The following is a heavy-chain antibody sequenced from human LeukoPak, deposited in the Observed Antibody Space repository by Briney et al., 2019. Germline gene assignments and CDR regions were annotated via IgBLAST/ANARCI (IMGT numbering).Heavy chain of an antibody. D-gene: IGHD5-18*01. CDR2: IIPIFGTA. Sequence: ASVKVSCKASGGTFSSYAISWVRQAPGQGLEWMGGIIPIFGTANYAQKFQGRVTITTVESTSTAYIELSSLRSEDTAVYYCARGGVDTAMVYYDYWGQGTLVTVSS. V-gene: IGHV1-69*05. J-gene: IGHJ4*02. CDR1: GGTFSSYA. CDR3: ARGGVDTAMVYYDY.